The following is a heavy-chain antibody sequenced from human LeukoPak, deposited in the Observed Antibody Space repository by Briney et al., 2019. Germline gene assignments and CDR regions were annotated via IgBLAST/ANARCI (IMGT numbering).Heavy chain of an antibody. D-gene: IGHD2-15*01. CDR3: ARNKIPGYCSGGSCYSFDY. CDR2: ISYDGSNK. CDR1: GFTFSSYA. V-gene: IGHV3-30-3*01. Sequence: GRSLRLSCAASGFTFSSYAMHWVCQAPGKGLEWVAVISYDGSNKYYADSVKGRFTISRDNSKNTLYLQMNSLRAEDTAVYYCARNKIPGYCSGGSCYSFDYWGQGTLVTVSS. J-gene: IGHJ4*02.